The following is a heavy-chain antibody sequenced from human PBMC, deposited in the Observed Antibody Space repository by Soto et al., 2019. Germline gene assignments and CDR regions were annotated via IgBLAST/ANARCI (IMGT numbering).Heavy chain of an antibody. V-gene: IGHV3-30*18. D-gene: IGHD4-17*01. CDR3: AKDRVTTVTMSSYYYYGMDV. Sequence: GGSLRLSCAASGFTFSSYSMHWVRQAPGKGLEWVAVRSYDGSNKYYADSVKGRFTISRDNSKNTLYLQMNSLRAEDTAVYYCAKDRVTTVTMSSYYYYGMDVWGQGTTVTVSS. CDR1: GFTFSSYS. J-gene: IGHJ6*02. CDR2: RSYDGSNK.